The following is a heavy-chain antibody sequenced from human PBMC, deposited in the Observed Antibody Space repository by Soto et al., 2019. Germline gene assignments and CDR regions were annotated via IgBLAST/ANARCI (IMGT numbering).Heavy chain of an antibody. D-gene: IGHD7-27*01. Sequence: SVKVSCKASGGTFSSYAISWVRQAPGQGLEWMGGIIPIFGTANYAQKFQGRVTITADESTSTAYMELSSLRSEDTAVYYCARMWGKLDPSYYYGMDVWGQGTTVTVSS. J-gene: IGHJ6*02. CDR3: ARMWGKLDPSYYYGMDV. V-gene: IGHV1-69*13. CDR1: GGTFSSYA. CDR2: IIPIFGTA.